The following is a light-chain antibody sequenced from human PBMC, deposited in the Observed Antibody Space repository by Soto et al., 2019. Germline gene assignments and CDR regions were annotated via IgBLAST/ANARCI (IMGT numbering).Light chain of an antibody. CDR1: QTINNW. J-gene: IGKJ2*01. CDR2: EAS. V-gene: IGKV1-5*03. CDR3: QQYNSYSYT. Sequence: DFQMTQSPSTLSASVGDRVTITCRASQTINNWLAWYQQKPGKAPKLLIYEASTLQSGVPSRFSGSGSGTEFILTISSLQPDDVATYYCQQYNSYSYTFGQGTKLEIK.